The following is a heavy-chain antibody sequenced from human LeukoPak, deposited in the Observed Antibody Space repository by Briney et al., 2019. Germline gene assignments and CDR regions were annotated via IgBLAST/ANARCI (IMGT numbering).Heavy chain of an antibody. CDR3: ATVGATYYDVLTGPFDY. CDR1: GGSISSSNYY. V-gene: IGHV4-39*07. D-gene: IGHD3-9*01. CDR2: IYYSENT. Sequence: KTSETLSLTCTVSGGSISSSNYYWGWIRQPPGKGLEWIGSIYYSENTYYNPSLKSRVTISIDRSKSQFSLKLTSLTAADTAVYYCATVGATYYDVLTGPFDYWGQGIQVTVSS. J-gene: IGHJ4*02.